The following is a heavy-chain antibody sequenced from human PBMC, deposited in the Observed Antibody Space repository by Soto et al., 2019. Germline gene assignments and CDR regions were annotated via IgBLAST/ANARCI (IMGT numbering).Heavy chain of an antibody. V-gene: IGHV4-61*01. D-gene: IGHD2-15*01. CDR2: IYYSGST. CDR1: GGSVSSGSYY. CDR3: ARDANRENFDY. Sequence: SETLSLTCTVSGGSVSSGSYYWSWIRQPPGKGLEWIGYIYYSGSTNYNPSLKSRVTISVDTSKNQLSLKLSSVTAADTAVYYCARDANRENFDYWGQGTLVTVSS. J-gene: IGHJ4*02.